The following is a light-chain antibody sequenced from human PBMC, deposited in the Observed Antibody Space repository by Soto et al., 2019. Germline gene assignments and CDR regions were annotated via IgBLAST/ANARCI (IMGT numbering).Light chain of an antibody. Sequence: QSALTQPPSASGSPGQSVTISCTGTSSDVGGYNYVSWYQQHPGKAPNLMIYEVSKRPSGVPDRFSGSKSGNTASLTVSGLQAEDEADYYCSSYAGSNRGYVFGTGTKLTVL. J-gene: IGLJ1*01. CDR1: SSDVGGYNY. V-gene: IGLV2-8*01. CDR3: SSYAGSNRGYV. CDR2: EVS.